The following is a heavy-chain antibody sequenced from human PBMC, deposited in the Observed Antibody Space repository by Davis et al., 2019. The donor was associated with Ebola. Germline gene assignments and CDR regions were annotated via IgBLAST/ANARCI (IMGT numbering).Heavy chain of an antibody. V-gene: IGHV1-18*01. J-gene: IGHJ4*02. CDR3: AKSEQLVLPDY. Sequence: ASVKVSCKASGYTFTSYGISWVRQAPGQGLEWMGWISAYNGNTNYAQKLQGRVTMTTDTSTSTAYMELRSLRSEDTAVYYCAKSEQLVLPDYWGQGTLVTVSS. CDR1: GYTFTSYG. CDR2: ISAYNGNT. D-gene: IGHD6-6*01.